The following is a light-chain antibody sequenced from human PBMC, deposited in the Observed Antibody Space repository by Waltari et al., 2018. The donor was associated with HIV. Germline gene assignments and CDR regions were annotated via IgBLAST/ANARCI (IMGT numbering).Light chain of an antibody. CDR3: GAWDSSLSAGV. V-gene: IGLV1-51*01. J-gene: IGLJ1*01. Sequence: QSVLTQPPSVSAAPGQKVTVPCSGGSSNTGRNYVSWYQHLPGTAPKLLIYDDDKRPSGIPDRFSGSKSGTSATLGITGLQTGDEADYYCGAWDSSLSAGVFGTGTKVTVL. CDR2: DDD. CDR1: SSNTGRNY.